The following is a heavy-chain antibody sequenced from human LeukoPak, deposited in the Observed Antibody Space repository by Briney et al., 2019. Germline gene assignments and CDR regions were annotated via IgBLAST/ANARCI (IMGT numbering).Heavy chain of an antibody. CDR1: GFTFSSYA. Sequence: PGGSLRLSCAAPGFTFSSYAMSWVRQAPGKGLEWVSAISGSGGSTYYADSVKGRFTISRDNSKNPLYLQMNSLRAEDTAVYYCAKFLPTHIVVANYYFDYWGQGTLVTVSS. V-gene: IGHV3-23*01. CDR2: ISGSGGST. D-gene: IGHD2-21*01. CDR3: AKFLPTHIVVANYYFDY. J-gene: IGHJ4*02.